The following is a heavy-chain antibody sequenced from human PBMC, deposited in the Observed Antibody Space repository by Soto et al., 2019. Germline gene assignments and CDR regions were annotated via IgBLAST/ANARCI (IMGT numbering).Heavy chain of an antibody. CDR2: ISAYNGNT. D-gene: IGHD1-1*01. CDR1: GYTFTSFG. V-gene: IGHV1-18*01. CDR3: TTDRRGATYALDI. J-gene: IGHJ3*02. Sequence: QVQLVQSGAEVKKPGASVKVSCKASGYTFTSFGISWVRQAPGQGLEWMGWISAYNGNTNYAENLQGRVTMTTDTTTSTAYMELRSLRSDDTAVDYCTTDRRGATYALDIWGQGTMVTVSS.